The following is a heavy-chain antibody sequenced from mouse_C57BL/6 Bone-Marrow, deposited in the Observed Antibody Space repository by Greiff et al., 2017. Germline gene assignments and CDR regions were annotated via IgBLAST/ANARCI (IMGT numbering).Heavy chain of an antibody. CDR2: IYPGNSDT. CDR3: TCYDYDVGAWFAY. D-gene: IGHD2-4*01. J-gene: IGHJ3*01. CDR1: GYTFTSYW. Sequence: EVQLQQSGTVLARPGASVKMSCKTSGYTFTSYWMHWVKQRPGQGLEWIGAIYPGNSDTSYKQKFKGKAKLTAVTSASTAYMELSSLTNEDSAVYYCTCYDYDVGAWFAYWGQGTLVTVSA. V-gene: IGHV1-5*01.